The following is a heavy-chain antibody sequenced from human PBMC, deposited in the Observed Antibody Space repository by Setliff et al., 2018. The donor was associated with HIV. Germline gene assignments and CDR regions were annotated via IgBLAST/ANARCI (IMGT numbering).Heavy chain of an antibody. V-gene: IGHV4-4*09. Sequence: SETLSLTCTVSGGSISGYYWSWIRQPPGKALEWIGYIYSSGSTNYNPSLKGRVTISEDPSKNQFSLKLNAVTAADTAVYYCARRPPLTTGREYYFDFWGQGTLVTVSS. D-gene: IGHD1-1*01. CDR3: ARRPPLTTGREYYFDF. CDR1: GGSISGYY. CDR2: IYSSGST. J-gene: IGHJ4*02.